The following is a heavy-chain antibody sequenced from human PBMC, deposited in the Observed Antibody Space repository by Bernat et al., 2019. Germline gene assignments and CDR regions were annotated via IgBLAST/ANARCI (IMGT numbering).Heavy chain of an antibody. D-gene: IGHD3-16*01. V-gene: IGHV3-30*01. J-gene: IGHJ4*02. Sequence: QVQLVESGGGVVQPGRSLRLSCAASGFTFSSYAMHWVRQAPGKGLEWVAVISYDGSNKYYADSVKSRFTISRDNSKNTLYLQMNSLRAEDTAVYYCARDTLNDYWGQGTLVTVSS. CDR2: ISYDGSNK. CDR3: ARDTLNDY. CDR1: GFTFSSYA.